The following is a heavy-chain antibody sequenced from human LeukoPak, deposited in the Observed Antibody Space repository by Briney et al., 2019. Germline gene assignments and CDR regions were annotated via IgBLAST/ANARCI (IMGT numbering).Heavy chain of an antibody. Sequence: PSETLSLTCTVSGGSISSSSYYWGWIRQPPEKGLEWIGSIYYSGSTYYNPSLKSRVTISVDTSKNQFSLKLSSVTAADTAVYYCASSSSSWYYFDYWGQGTLVTVSS. J-gene: IGHJ4*02. CDR3: ASSSSSWYYFDY. V-gene: IGHV4-39*07. CDR1: GGSISSSSYY. D-gene: IGHD6-13*01. CDR2: IYYSGST.